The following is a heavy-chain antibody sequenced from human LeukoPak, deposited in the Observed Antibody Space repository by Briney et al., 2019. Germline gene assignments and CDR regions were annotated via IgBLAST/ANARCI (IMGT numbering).Heavy chain of an antibody. CDR2: ISYDGSNA. CDR1: GFAFSSDA. V-gene: IGHV3-30*04. CDR3: ARDLVYSSGWFAGELDH. Sequence: GGSLRLSCSAFGFAFSSDAMHWVRQAPGRGLEWLAVISYDGSNADHAESVRGRFTISRDNSKNTLFLQMNSLRPEDTAVYYCARDLVYSSGWFAGELDHWGLGTLVIVSS. J-gene: IGHJ4*02. D-gene: IGHD6-19*01.